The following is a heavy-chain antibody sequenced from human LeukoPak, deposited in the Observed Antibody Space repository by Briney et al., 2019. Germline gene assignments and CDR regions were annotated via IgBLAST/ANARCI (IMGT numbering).Heavy chain of an antibody. CDR2: ISGSGDTT. CDR1: GFTFSSYD. J-gene: IGHJ3*02. CDR3: AKGLSAVTTRPDDTFDI. D-gene: IGHD4-17*01. V-gene: IGHV3-23*01. Sequence: GGSLRLSCAASGFTFSSYDMTWVRQAPGKGLEWVSSISGSGDTTYYADSVRGRFTISRDNSKNILYLQIHFLRADDTAVYYCAKGLSAVTTRPDDTFDIWGQGTMVIVSS.